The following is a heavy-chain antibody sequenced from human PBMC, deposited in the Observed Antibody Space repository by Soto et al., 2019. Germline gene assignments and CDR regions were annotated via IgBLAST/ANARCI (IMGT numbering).Heavy chain of an antibody. V-gene: IGHV4-39*01. CDR1: GASISSSVYY. D-gene: IGHD1-1*01. J-gene: IGHJ4*02. CDR2: LAYGGGT. CDR3: GRHRRETGTYAQPLDY. Sequence: NPSETLSLTCTVSGASISSSVYYWGWVRQPPGKGLEWIGSLAYGGGTYLNPSLRSRVTISVDTSRSQIALDLTSVTAEDTAVYYCGRHRRETGTYAQPLDYWGQGTLVTVSS.